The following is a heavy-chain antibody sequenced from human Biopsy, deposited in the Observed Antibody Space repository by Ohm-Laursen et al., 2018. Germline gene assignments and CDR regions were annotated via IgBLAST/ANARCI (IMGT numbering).Heavy chain of an antibody. CDR3: AKDLSVYYYYGIDV. V-gene: IGHV3-30*18. CDR1: GFTFRTYG. Sequence: SLRLSCAASGFTFRTYGMHWVRLAPGKGLEWVAVISYDQITRHYADSVRGRFTISRDNSKNTLYLQVNSLRAEDTAVYYCAKDLSVYYYYGIDVWGQGTTVTVSS. CDR2: ISYDQITR. J-gene: IGHJ6*02. D-gene: IGHD5/OR15-5a*01.